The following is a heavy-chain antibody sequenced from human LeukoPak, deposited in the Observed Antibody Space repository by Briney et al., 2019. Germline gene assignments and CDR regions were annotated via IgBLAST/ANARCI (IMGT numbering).Heavy chain of an antibody. CDR1: GYSFTSYW. V-gene: IGHV5-51*01. J-gene: IGHJ4*02. Sequence: GASPKISCKGSGYSFTSYWIGWVRQMPGKGLELMGSIYPGDSDTRYSPSFQGQVTISAEKSISAAYLQWSSLNASDIAMYYCATLDCSGDSCVLNYCGQGTMVTVSS. CDR2: IYPGDSDT. D-gene: IGHD2-15*01. CDR3: ATLDCSGDSCVLNY.